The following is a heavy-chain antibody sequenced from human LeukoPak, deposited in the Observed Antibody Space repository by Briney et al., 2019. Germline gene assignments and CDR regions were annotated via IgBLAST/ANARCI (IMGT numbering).Heavy chain of an antibody. J-gene: IGHJ4*02. CDR2: IYYSGST. D-gene: IGHD6-13*01. V-gene: IGHV4-39*07. Sequence: ASETLSLTCTVSGGSISSSSYYWGWIRQPPGKGLEWIGSIYYSGSTYYNPSLKSRVTISVDTSKNQFSLKLSSVTAADTAVYYCARGSSSWYADWGQGTLVTVSS. CDR3: ARGSSSWYAD. CDR1: GGSISSSSYY.